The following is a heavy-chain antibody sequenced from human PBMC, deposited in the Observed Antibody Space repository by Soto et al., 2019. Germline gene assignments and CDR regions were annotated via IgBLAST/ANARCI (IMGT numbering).Heavy chain of an antibody. Sequence: QVKLVQSGAEVKKPGASVKVSCKASGYTFTSYGISWVRQAPGQGLEWMGWISAYNGNTKYAQKLQGRVTMTTHTSTRTAYMELRSLRSDDTAAYYCARDPPTVAGYFDGMDVWGQGTTVTVSS. J-gene: IGHJ6*02. CDR2: ISAYNGNT. D-gene: IGHD6-19*01. V-gene: IGHV1-18*01. CDR1: GYTFTSYG. CDR3: ARDPPTVAGYFDGMDV.